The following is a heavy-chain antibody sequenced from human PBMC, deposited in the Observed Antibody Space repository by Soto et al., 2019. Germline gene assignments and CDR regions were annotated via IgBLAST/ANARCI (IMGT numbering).Heavy chain of an antibody. CDR2: IYSGAST. Sequence: HTGGSLRLSCAASGFSVSNSYMSWIRQAPGKGLEWLSIIYSGASTYYAGSVKGRFTISRDSSKNTIYLQMNSLGADDTAVYYCVRDRFTVFGVAENRFDPWGQGTQVTVSS. CDR3: VRDRFTVFGVAENRFDP. J-gene: IGHJ5*02. V-gene: IGHV3-66*01. CDR1: GFSVSNSY. D-gene: IGHD3-3*01.